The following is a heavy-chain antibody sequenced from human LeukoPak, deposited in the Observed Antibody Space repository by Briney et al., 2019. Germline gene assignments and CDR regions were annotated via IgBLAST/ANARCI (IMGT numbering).Heavy chain of an antibody. CDR1: GFTFRNYW. CDR2: ISSDGSDT. J-gene: IGHJ4*02. Sequence: GGSLRLSCAASGFTFRNYWMHWVRQAPGKGLVWVSRISSDGSDTTYADSVKGRFTISRDNAKNTLYLQMDSLRAEDTAVYYCARVPGGYSYALNYWGQGTLVTVSS. CDR3: ARVPGGYSYALNY. D-gene: IGHD5-18*01. V-gene: IGHV3-74*01.